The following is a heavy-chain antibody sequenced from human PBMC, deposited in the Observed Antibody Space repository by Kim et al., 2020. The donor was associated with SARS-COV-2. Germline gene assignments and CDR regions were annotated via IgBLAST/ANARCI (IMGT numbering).Heavy chain of an antibody. CDR1: GYTFTSYG. D-gene: IGHD6-13*01. CDR2: ISAYNGNT. V-gene: IGHV1-18*04. J-gene: IGHJ4*02. CDR3: ARDQRIAAAGTTMGY. Sequence: ASVKVSCKASGYTFTSYGISWVRQAPGQGLEWMGWISAYNGNTNYAQKLQGRVTMTTDTSTSTAYMELRSLRSDDTAVYYCARDQRIAAAGTTMGYWGQGTLVTVSS.